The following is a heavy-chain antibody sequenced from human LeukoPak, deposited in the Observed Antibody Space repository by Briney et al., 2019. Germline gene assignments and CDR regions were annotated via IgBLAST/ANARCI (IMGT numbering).Heavy chain of an antibody. J-gene: IGHJ3*02. CDR3: VKDQRSSVARAAFDI. V-gene: IGHV3-23*01. CDR2: ISGSGGST. D-gene: IGHD1-1*01. CDR1: GFTFSSYA. Sequence: PGGSLRLSCAASGFTFSSYAMSWVRQAPGKGLEWVSAISGSGGSTYYADSVKGRFTISRDNSKNTLYLQMNSLRAEDTAVYYCVKDQRSSVARAAFDIWGQGTMVTVSS.